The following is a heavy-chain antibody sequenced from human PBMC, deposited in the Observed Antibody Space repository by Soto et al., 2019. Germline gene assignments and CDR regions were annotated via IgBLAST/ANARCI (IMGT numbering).Heavy chain of an antibody. CDR3: ARDRGYIYGEYYYYGMDV. D-gene: IGHD5-18*01. V-gene: IGHV3-30-3*01. J-gene: IGHJ6*02. CDR2: ISYDGSNK. CDR1: GFTFSSYA. Sequence: QVQLVESGGGVVQPGRSLRLSCAASGFTFSSYAMHWVRQAPGKGLEWVAVISYDGSNKYYADSVKGRFTISRDNSKNPLYMQMNRLKAEDTAVYYCARDRGYIYGEYYYYGMDVWGQGTTVTGSS.